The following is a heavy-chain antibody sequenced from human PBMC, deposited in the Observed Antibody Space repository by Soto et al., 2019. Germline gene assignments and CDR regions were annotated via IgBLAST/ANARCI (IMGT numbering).Heavy chain of an antibody. CDR1: GGSFSGYY. V-gene: IGHV4-34*01. Sequence: QVQLQQWGAGLLKPSETLSLTCAVYGGSFSGYYWSWIRQPPGKGLEWIGEINHSGSTNYNPSLKSRVTISVDTSKNQFSQKLSSVTAADTAVYYCARGYSGYPCDIWGQGTMVTVSS. CDR3: ARGYSGYPCDI. D-gene: IGHD5-12*01. J-gene: IGHJ3*02. CDR2: INHSGST.